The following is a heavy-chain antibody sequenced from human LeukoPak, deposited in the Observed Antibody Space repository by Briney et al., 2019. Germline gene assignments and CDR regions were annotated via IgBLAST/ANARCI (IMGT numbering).Heavy chain of an antibody. CDR3: ARDREHGKQWELLNY. Sequence: EASVKVSCKASGYTFTGYYMHWVRQAPGQGLEWMGWINPNSGGTNYAQKFQGRVTMTRDTSISTAYMELSRLRSDDTAVYYCARDREHGKQWELLNYWGQGTLVTVSS. J-gene: IGHJ4*02. CDR1: GYTFTGYY. V-gene: IGHV1-2*02. D-gene: IGHD1-26*01. CDR2: INPNSGGT.